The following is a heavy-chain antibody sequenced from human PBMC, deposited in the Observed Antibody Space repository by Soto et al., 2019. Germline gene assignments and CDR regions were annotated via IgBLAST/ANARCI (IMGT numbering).Heavy chain of an antibody. CDR1: GTIFSSYT. V-gene: IGHV1-69*08. D-gene: IGHD3-16*01. J-gene: IGHJ6*02. CDR2: IIPLLGET. Sequence: QVQLVQSGAEVKKPGSSVRVSCKASGTIFSSYTISWVRQAPGQGLEWMGRIIPLLGETNSAQKVQGRVTLTADKSTNTAYMELNSLRLEDTAVYYCARGLGGRMDDWGQGTTVTVSS. CDR3: ARGLGGRMDD.